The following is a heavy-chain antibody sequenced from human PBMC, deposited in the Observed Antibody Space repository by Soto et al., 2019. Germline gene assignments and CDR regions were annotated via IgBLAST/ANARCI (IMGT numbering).Heavy chain of an antibody. J-gene: IGHJ4*02. V-gene: IGHV3-20*04. CDR1: GFTVSDYF. CDR2: VNWNGGST. D-gene: IGHD1-26*01. CDR3: VRGASLNFDY. Sequence: AGGSLRLSCAASGFTVSDYFMSWARQAPGKGLEWVSGVNWNGGSTGYADSVKGRFTISRDNAKNSLYLQMNSLRAEDTAFYYCVRGASLNFDYWGQGTLVTVSS.